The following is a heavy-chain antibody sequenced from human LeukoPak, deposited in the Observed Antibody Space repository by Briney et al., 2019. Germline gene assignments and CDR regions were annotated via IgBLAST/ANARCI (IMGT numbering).Heavy chain of an antibody. D-gene: IGHD3-10*01. CDR1: GFTFSSYA. V-gene: IGHV3-30-3*01. CDR3: ARDRRYYGSGSQGGFDY. Sequence: GGSLRLSCAASGFTFSSYAMHWVRQAPGKGLEWVAVISYDGSKKYYADSVKGRLTISRDNSKNTLYLQMNSLRAEDTAVYHCARDRRYYGSGSQGGFDYWGQGTLVTVSS. CDR2: ISYDGSKK. J-gene: IGHJ4*02.